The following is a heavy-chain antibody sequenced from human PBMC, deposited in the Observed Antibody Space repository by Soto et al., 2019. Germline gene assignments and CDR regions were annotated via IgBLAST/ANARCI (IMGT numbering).Heavy chain of an antibody. V-gene: IGHV1-69*13. D-gene: IGHD3-3*01. CDR3: ASDRLVYYDFWSGYRPTPYGMDV. Sequence: GASVKVSCKASGGTFSSYAISWVRQAPGQGLEWMGGIIPIFGTANYAQKFQGRVTITADESTSTAYMELSSLRSEDTAVYYCASDRLVYYDFWSGYRPTPYGMDVRGQGTTVTVSS. CDR1: GGTFSSYA. CDR2: IIPIFGTA. J-gene: IGHJ6*02.